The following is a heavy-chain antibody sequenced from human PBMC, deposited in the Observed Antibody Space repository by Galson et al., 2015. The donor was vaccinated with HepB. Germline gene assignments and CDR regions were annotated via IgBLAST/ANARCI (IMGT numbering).Heavy chain of an antibody. V-gene: IGHV7-4-1*02. J-gene: IGHJ1*01. D-gene: IGHD3-10*01. CDR3: ARDHSRLGYYGSGSYRHFQH. CDR2: INTNTGNP. CDR1: GYTFTSYA. Sequence: SVKVSCKASGYTFTSYAMNWVRQAPGQGLEWMGWINTNTGNPTYAQGFTGRFVFSLDTSVSTAYLQISSLKAEDTAVYYCARDHSRLGYYGSGSYRHFQHWGQGTLVTVSS.